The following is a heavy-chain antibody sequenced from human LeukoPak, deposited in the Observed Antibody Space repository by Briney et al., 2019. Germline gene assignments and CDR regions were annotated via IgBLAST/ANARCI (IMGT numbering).Heavy chain of an antibody. J-gene: IGHJ3*02. Sequence: GGSLRLSCAASGFTFSDYYMNWIRQAPGKGLEWVSYISHTSSYTNYADSVKGRFTISRDNAKNSLYLQMNSLRAEDTALYYCARDRTDYGAFDIWDQGTMVTVSS. CDR2: ISHTSSYT. CDR1: GFTFSDYY. V-gene: IGHV3-11*06. D-gene: IGHD4-17*01. CDR3: ARDRTDYGAFDI.